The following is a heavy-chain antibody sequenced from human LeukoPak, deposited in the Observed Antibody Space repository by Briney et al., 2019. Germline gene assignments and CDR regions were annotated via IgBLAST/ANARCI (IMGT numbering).Heavy chain of an antibody. CDR2: IGPGGDI. V-gene: IGHV3-48*01. J-gene: IGHJ4*02. Sequence: PGGSLRLSCAASGFGFTAYSMNWVRQAPGRGLEWISYIGPGGDIYYADSVTGRFTVSRDTANNLLYLQMNGLRVEDTSVYYCARRFDSWGQGTLVTVSS. CDR1: GFGFTAYS. CDR3: ARRFDS.